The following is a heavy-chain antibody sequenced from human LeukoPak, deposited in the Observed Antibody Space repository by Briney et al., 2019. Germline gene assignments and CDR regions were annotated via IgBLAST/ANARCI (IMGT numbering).Heavy chain of an antibody. J-gene: IGHJ4*02. CDR3: AKRTPYSSGSYYFDY. CDR2: ISASGGTT. Sequence: GGSLRLSCEVSGFXFSSFAMSWVRQAPGKGLEWVSGISASGGTTNYADSVKGRLTISRDNSQNTLYLQMNSLRAEDTAVYYCAKRTPYSSGSYYFDYWGQGTLVTVSS. CDR1: GFXFSSFA. D-gene: IGHD3-22*01. V-gene: IGHV3-23*01.